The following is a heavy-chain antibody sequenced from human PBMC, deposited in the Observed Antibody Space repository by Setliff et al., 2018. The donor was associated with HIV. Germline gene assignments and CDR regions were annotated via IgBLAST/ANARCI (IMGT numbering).Heavy chain of an antibody. J-gene: IGHJ4*02. CDR3: ALTPYSSSSLSY. D-gene: IGHD6-6*01. CDR2: INSDGSST. CDR1: GFTFSSYS. V-gene: IGHV3-74*01. Sequence: PGGSLRLSCAASGFTFSSYSMNWVRQAPGKGLVWVSRINSDGSSTSYADSVKGRFTISRDNAKNTLYLQMNSLRAEDTAVYYCALTPYSSSSLSYWGQGNLVTVSS.